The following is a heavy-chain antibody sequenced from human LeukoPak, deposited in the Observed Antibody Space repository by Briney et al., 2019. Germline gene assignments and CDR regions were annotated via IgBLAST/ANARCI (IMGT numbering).Heavy chain of an antibody. V-gene: IGHV3-7*01. CDR1: GFTFNNYC. CDR3: ARGAIYYYDSSAYSNY. J-gene: IGHJ4*02. D-gene: IGHD3-22*01. Sequence: GGSLRLSCAASGFTFNNYCMNWVRQAPGKGLEWVANIKQDGSEKYYVDSVEGRFTISRDNAKNSLYLQMNSLRAEDTAVYYCARGAIYYYDSSAYSNYWGQGTLVTVSS. CDR2: IKQDGSEK.